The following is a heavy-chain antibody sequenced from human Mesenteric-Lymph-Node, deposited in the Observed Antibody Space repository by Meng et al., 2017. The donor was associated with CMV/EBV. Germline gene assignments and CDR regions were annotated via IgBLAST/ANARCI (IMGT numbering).Heavy chain of an antibody. J-gene: IGHJ4*02. D-gene: IGHD2-8*01. CDR1: GLTFSSYA. Sequence: GGSLRLSCAASGLTFSSYAMTWVRQAPGKGLEWVSAINDIGDTTKYADSVKGRFTISRDNSKNTLYLQMNSLRAEDTAVYYCAKDEAVYAISPFDYWGQGTVVTVSS. V-gene: IGHV3-23*01. CDR3: AKDEAVYAISPFDY. CDR2: INDIGDTT.